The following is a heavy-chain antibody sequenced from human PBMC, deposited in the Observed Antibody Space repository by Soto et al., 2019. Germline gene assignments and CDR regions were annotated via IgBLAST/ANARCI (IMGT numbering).Heavy chain of an antibody. V-gene: IGHV3-21*01. J-gene: IGHJ5*01. CDR2: ISSGSSYI. CDR3: PRDILSVGPYPDS. D-gene: IGHD3-16*01. CDR1: GFTFCTYT. Sequence: PGGSLRLFCAASGFTFCTYTINWVRQAPGKGLEWISSISSGSSYIYYAGSVKGRFTISRDNAKNALFLQMNSLRADDTAVYYCPRDILSVGPYPDSWGQGTKFTVSS.